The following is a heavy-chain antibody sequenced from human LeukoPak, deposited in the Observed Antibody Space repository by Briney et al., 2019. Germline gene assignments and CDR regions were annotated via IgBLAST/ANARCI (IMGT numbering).Heavy chain of an antibody. CDR3: ARADTMIASWFYYYYGMDV. V-gene: IGHV1-2*02. D-gene: IGHD3-22*01. Sequence: ASVKVSCKASGYTFTGYYMHWVRQAPGQGLEWMGWINPNSGGTNYAQKFQGRVTMTRNTSISTAYMELSSLRSEDTAVYYCARADTMIASWFYYYYGMDVWGQGTTVTVSS. CDR1: GYTFTGYY. CDR2: INPNSGGT. J-gene: IGHJ6*02.